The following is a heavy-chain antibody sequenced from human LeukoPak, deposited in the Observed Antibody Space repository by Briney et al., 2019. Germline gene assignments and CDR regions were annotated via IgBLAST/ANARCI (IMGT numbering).Heavy chain of an antibody. CDR2: IYNSGST. V-gene: IGHV4-59*01. CDR1: GGSISSYY. CDR3: ARHMVYYYDSSGHGFDV. Sequence: SETLSLTCTVSGGSISSYYWSWIRQPAGKGLEWIGYIYNSGSTNYNPSLKSRVTISVDTSKNQFSLKLSSVTAADTAVYYCARHMVYYYDSSGHGFDVWGQGTMVTVSS. J-gene: IGHJ3*01. D-gene: IGHD3-22*01.